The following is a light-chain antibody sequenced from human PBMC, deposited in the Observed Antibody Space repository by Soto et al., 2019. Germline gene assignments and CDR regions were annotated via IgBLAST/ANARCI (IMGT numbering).Light chain of an antibody. J-gene: IGLJ1*01. CDR3: SSYTSSITPYV. Sequence: QSALTQPASVSGSPGQSITISCTGTITDIGAYNYVSWYQQHPGKAPKLLIYGVSSRPSGVSNRFSGSKSGNAAYLTISGLQADDEAEYYCSSYTSSITPYVFRPGTKVTVL. V-gene: IGLV2-14*01. CDR1: ITDIGAYNY. CDR2: GVS.